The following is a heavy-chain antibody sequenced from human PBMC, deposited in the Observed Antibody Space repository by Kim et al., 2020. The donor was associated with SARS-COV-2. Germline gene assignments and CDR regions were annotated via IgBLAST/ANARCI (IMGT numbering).Heavy chain of an antibody. V-gene: IGHV3-21*01. Sequence: GGSLRLSCAASGFTFSSYSMNWVRQAPGKGLEWVSSISSSSSYIYYADSVKGRFTISRDNAKNSLYLQMNSQRAEDTAVYYCARAEMDSSSWYPSAEYFRHSGQRALVTVSS. CDR3: ARAEMDSSSWYPSAEYFRH. CDR2: ISSSSSYI. CDR1: GFTFSSYS. D-gene: IGHD6-13*01. J-gene: IGHJ1*01.